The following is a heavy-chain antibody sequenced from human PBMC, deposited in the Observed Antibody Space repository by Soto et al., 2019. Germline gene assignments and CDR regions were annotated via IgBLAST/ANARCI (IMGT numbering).Heavy chain of an antibody. D-gene: IGHD2-8*01. CDR3: ARGYMVDAFDI. Sequence: VGSLRLSCAASGFTFSSYEMNWVRQAPGKGLEWVSYISSSGSTIYYADSVKGRFTISRDNAKNSLYLQMNSLRAEDTAVYYCARGYMVDAFDIWGQGTMVTVSS. J-gene: IGHJ3*02. V-gene: IGHV3-48*03. CDR1: GFTFSSYE. CDR2: ISSSGSTI.